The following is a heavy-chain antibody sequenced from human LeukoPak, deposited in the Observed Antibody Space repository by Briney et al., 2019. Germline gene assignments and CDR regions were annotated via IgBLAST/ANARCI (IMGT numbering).Heavy chain of an antibody. D-gene: IGHD1-26*01. CDR3: ARATWDPNYYYYMDV. CDR1: GFTFSSYT. Sequence: GGSLRLPCAASGFTFSSYTMKWVRQAPGKGLVWVSSISSSSSYIYYADSVKGRFTISRDNAKNSLFLQMNSLRAEDTAVYFCARATWDPNYYYYMDVWGKGTTVTISS. CDR2: ISSSSSYI. V-gene: IGHV3-21*01. J-gene: IGHJ6*03.